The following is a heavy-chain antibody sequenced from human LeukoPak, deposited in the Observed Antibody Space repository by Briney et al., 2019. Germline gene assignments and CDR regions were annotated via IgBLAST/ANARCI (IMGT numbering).Heavy chain of an antibody. CDR3: ARVRGPSQIWFGELLWGDQKEFDY. D-gene: IGHD3-10*01. J-gene: IGHJ4*02. Sequence: ASVKVSCKASGYTFTGYYMHWVRQAPGQGLEWMGWINPNSGGTNYAQKLQGRVTMTRDTSISTAYMELSRLRSDDTAVYYCARVRGPSQIWFGELLWGDQKEFDYWGQGTLVTVSS. V-gene: IGHV1-2*02. CDR2: INPNSGGT. CDR1: GYTFTGYY.